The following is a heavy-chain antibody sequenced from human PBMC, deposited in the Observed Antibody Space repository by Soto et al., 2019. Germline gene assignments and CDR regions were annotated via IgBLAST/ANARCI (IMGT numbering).Heavy chain of an antibody. CDR3: ARGYCTATICDPWFDP. D-gene: IGHD2-8*02. V-gene: IGHV5-51*01. CDR1: GYAFSSYW. J-gene: IGHJ5*02. Sequence: GAALKISCHCAGYAFSSYWIALVRQIPGKGLELMGIIYPGDSDTRYSPSFQGQVTISVDKSITTAYLQWSSLKASDTAMYYCARGYCTATICDPWFDPWGQGTLVTVSS. CDR2: IYPGDSDT.